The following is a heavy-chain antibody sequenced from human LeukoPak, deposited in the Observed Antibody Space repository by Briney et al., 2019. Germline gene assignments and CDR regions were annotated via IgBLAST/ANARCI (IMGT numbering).Heavy chain of an antibody. J-gene: IGHJ3*02. CDR1: GGSISSGGYY. V-gene: IGHV4-31*03. D-gene: IGHD4-11*01. Sequence: SETLSLTCTVSGGSISSGGYYWSWIRQHPGKGLEWIGYIYYSGSTYYNPSLKSRVTISVDTSKNQFSLKLSSVTAADTAVYYCARAEVPTRNGFDIWGQGTMVTVSS. CDR2: IYYSGST. CDR3: ARAEVPTRNGFDI.